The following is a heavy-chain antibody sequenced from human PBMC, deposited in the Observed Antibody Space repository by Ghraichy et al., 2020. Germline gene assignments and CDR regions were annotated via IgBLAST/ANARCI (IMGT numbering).Heavy chain of an antibody. CDR1: GGTFSSYT. J-gene: IGHJ5*02. Sequence: SVKVSCKASGGTFSSYTISWVRQAPGQGLEWMGRIIPILGIANYAQKFQGRVTITADKSTSTAYMELSSLRSEDTAVYYCARDGDIVVTDQRTSDPWGQGTLVTVSS. CDR3: ARDGDIVVTDQRTSDP. D-gene: IGHD2-15*01. V-gene: IGHV1-69*04. CDR2: IIPILGIA.